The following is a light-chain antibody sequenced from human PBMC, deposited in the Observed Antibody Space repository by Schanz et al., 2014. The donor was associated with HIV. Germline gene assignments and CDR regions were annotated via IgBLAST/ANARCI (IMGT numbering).Light chain of an antibody. CDR3: LQDYNYPLT. V-gene: IGKV1-5*03. CDR2: KAS. Sequence: DIQMSQSQTTLSASIGDRVTLTCRASKNIGTWLAWYQQKPGRAPNLLIYKASNLESGVPSRFSGSGSGTEFTLTISSLQPEDFATYYCLQDYNYPLTFGQGTKVEIK. J-gene: IGKJ1*01. CDR1: KNIGTW.